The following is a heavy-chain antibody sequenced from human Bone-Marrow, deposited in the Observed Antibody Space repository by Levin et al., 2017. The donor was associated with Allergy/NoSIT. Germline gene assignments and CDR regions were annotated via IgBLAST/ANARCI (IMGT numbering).Heavy chain of an antibody. CDR3: ARDSVEVVEPAPDDNNQPSLLMDV. V-gene: IGHV3-33*01. D-gene: IGHD3-22*01. J-gene: IGHJ6*02. Sequence: GGSLRLSCATSGFTFTTYAMHWVRQAPGKGLEWMAVIWYDGSNEYYADSVRGRFTISRDNSKNTLYLQMNSMRAEDTAVYFCARDSVEVVEPAPDDNNQPSLLMDVWGQGTTVIVSS. CDR1: GFTFTTYA. CDR2: IWYDGSNE.